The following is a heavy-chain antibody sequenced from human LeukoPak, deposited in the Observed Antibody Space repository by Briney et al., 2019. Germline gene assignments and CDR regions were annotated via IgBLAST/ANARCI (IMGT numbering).Heavy chain of an antibody. V-gene: IGHV4-34*01. CDR2: INHSGST. D-gene: IGHD2-8*02. J-gene: IGHJ6*03. CDR1: GGSFSGFY. Sequence: SETLSLTCAVFGGSFSGFYWSWIRQPPGKGLEWLGEINHSGSTNYNPSLKSRVTISRDTSKNQFSLRLTSVTAADTAVFYCARLPIGGLLVGHSYYYYMDVWGKGTTVTVSS. CDR3: ARLPIGGLLVGHSYYYYMDV.